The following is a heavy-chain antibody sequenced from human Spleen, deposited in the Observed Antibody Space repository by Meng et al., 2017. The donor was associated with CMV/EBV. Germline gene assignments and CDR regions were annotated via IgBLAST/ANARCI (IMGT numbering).Heavy chain of an antibody. D-gene: IGHD2-21*01. CDR1: GFTVSSNY. J-gene: IGHJ6*02. CDR2: IYSGGST. V-gene: IGHV3-66*01. CDR3: ARAQPNIVVVPASEGRRGNGLDV. Sequence: GESLKISCAASGFTVSSNYMSWVRQAPGKGLEWVSVIYSGGSTYYADSVKGRFTISRDNAKNSLYVQVNSLRAEDTAVYYCARAQPNIVVVPASEGRRGNGLDVWGQGTTVTVSS.